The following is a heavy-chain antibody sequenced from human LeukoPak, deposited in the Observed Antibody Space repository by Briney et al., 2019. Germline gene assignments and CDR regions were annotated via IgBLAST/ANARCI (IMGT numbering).Heavy chain of an antibody. CDR2: IDPSDSYT. V-gene: IGHV5-10-1*01. Sequence: GESLKISCKASGYSFTRYWISWLRQMPGKGLEWMGRIDPSDSYTNYSPSFQGHVTISADKSISTAYLQWRSLKASDTAIYYCARTYSSGWAFFDYWGQGNMVTVSS. CDR1: GYSFTRYW. CDR3: ARTYSSGWAFFDY. D-gene: IGHD6-19*01. J-gene: IGHJ4*02.